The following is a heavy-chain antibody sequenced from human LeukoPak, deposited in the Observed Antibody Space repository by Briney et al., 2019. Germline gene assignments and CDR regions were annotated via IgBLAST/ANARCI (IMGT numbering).Heavy chain of an antibody. CDR3: ARDRADPDYGDYVFAY. J-gene: IGHJ4*02. V-gene: IGHV3-21*01. CDR2: ISSSSSYI. Sequence: GGSLRLSCAASGFTFSSYSMNWVRQAPGKGLEWVSSISSSSSYIYYADSLKGRFTISRDNAKNSLYLNIHSLRAEDTAVYYCARDRADPDYGDYVFAYWGQGTLVTVSS. D-gene: IGHD4-17*01. CDR1: GFTFSSYS.